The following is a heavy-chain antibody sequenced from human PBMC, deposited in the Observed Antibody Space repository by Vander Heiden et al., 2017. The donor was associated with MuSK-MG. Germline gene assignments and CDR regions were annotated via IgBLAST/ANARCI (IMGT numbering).Heavy chain of an antibody. J-gene: IGHJ5*02. Sequence: QVQLVESGGGVVQPGESLRLSCATSGFTFSSYGLHWVRQAPGKGLEWVALIRFDGSNRFYGDSVKGRFTISRDNFKKTLYLQMNGLRADDTAMYYCARDRRQYTTSSDSFDPWGQGTLVTVSS. CDR2: IRFDGSNR. CDR1: GFTFSSYG. V-gene: IGHV3-30*02. CDR3: ARDRRQYTTSSDSFDP. D-gene: IGHD6-6*01.